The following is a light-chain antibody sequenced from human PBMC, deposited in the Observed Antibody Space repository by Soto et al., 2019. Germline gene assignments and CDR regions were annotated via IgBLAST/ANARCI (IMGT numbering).Light chain of an antibody. J-gene: IGLJ1*01. CDR3: SSYTTSSTLYV. CDR2: QVS. V-gene: IGLV2-14*01. CDR1: SSDVGNYNY. Sequence: QSSLTQPASVSGSPGQSITISCTGTSSDVGNYNYVSWYQQHPGKAPQLMLFQVSNRASGVSNRFSGSKSGDTASLTISGLQAEDEADYSCSSYTTSSTLYVFGTGTKVTVL.